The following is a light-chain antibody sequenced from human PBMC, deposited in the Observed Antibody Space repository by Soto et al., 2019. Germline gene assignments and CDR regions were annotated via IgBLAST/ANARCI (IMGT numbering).Light chain of an antibody. V-gene: IGLV2-11*01. Sequence: QSVLTQPRSVSGSPGQSVSISCTGTSSDVGGYNYVSWYQQHPGKAPKVMIYDVNKRPSGVPDRFSGSKSGNTASLTISGLQSVDEADYYCCSYAGRYTYVFGTGTKVTV. CDR3: CSYAGRYTYV. CDR2: DVN. CDR1: SSDVGGYNY. J-gene: IGLJ1*01.